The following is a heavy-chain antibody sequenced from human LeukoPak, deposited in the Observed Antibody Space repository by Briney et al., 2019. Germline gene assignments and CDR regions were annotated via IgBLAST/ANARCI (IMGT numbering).Heavy chain of an antibody. Sequence: GGSLRLSCAASGFTVSSNYMSWVRQAPGKGLEWVSVIYSGGSTYYADSVKGRFTISRDNSKNTLYLQMNSLRAEDTAVYYCARDSPGTGVYGKDVWGQGTTVTVSS. CDR2: IYSGGST. CDR3: ARDSPGTGVYGKDV. CDR1: GFTVSSNY. J-gene: IGHJ6*02. D-gene: IGHD3-10*01. V-gene: IGHV3-53*01.